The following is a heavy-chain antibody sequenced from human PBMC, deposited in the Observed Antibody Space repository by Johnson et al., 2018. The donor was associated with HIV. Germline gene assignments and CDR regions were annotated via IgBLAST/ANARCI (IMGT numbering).Heavy chain of an antibody. V-gene: IGHV3-30-3*01. D-gene: IGHD1-26*01. CDR2: ISYDGSNK. CDR3: ARDFLEGWELLSGSAFDI. J-gene: IGHJ3*02. CDR1: GSTFSTYA. Sequence: QVQLVESGGGLVQPGRSLRLSCAASGSTFSTYAMSWVRQVPGKGLEWVAVISYDGSNKYYADSAKGRFTISRDNSKNTLYLQINSLRAEDTAVYYCARDFLEGWELLSGSAFDIWGQGTMVTVSS.